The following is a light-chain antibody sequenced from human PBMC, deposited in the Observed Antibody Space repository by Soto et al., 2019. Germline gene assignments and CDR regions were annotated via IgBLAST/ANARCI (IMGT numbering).Light chain of an antibody. CDR1: QSITNW. CDR3: QQYYRQAT. CDR2: MAS. Sequence: DIQMTQSPSTLSASVGDRVTITCRASQSITNWLAWYQQKPGKAPKPLIYMASSLESGVPSRFSGSGGGTEFTLTISSLQPDDFATYYCQQYYRQATFGQGTKVVIK. J-gene: IGKJ1*01. V-gene: IGKV1-5*03.